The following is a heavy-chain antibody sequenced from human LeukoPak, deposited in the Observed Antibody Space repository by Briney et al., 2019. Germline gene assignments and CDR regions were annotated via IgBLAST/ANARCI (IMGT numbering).Heavy chain of an antibody. Sequence: PSETLSLTCTVSGGSISSYYWSWIRQPAGKGLEWIGRIYTSGSTNYNPSLKSRVTMSVDTSKNQFSLKLGSVTAADTAVYYCARDIAVAGTGAFDIWGQGTMVTVSS. J-gene: IGHJ3*02. V-gene: IGHV4-4*07. CDR2: IYTSGST. CDR1: GGSISSYY. CDR3: ARDIAVAGTGAFDI. D-gene: IGHD6-19*01.